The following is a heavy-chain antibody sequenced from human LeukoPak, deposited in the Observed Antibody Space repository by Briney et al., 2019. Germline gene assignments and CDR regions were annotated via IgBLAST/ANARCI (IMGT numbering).Heavy chain of an antibody. J-gene: IGHJ4*02. V-gene: IGHV1-18*01. Sequence: ASVKVSCKASGYTFTSYGIGWLRQAPGQGLEWMGWISAYNGDTNYAQNFQGRVTMARDTSINTAYMELTRLRSDDTAVYYCAREGGYYDTTGYYAYWGQGSLVTVSS. CDR2: ISAYNGDT. CDR3: AREGGYYDTTGYYAY. D-gene: IGHD3-22*01. CDR1: GYTFTSYG.